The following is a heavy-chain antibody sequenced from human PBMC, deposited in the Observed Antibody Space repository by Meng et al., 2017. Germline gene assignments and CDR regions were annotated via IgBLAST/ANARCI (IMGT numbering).Heavy chain of an antibody. D-gene: IGHD6-19*01. Sequence: QLRLCQSRARVKNPVASVTVACKSSGYTVTSYYMHWVRQASGKGLECMEWINPNSGGTNYAQKFQGRVTMTRDTSISTAYMELSRLRSDDTAVYYCARGYSSGWYFFDYWGQGTLVTVSS. CDR3: ARGYSSGWYFFDY. V-gene: IGHV1-2*02. CDR2: INPNSGGT. J-gene: IGHJ4*02. CDR1: GYTVTSYY.